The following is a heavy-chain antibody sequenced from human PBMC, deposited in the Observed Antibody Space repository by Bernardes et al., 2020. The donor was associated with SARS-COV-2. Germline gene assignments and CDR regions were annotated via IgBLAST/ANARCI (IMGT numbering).Heavy chain of an antibody. CDR3: ARSISVGDYYDILTGYLPHPVEYYFDY. J-gene: IGHJ4*02. CDR2: INPSGGST. V-gene: IGHV1-46*01. Sequence: ASVKVSCKASGYTFTSYYMHWVRQAPGQGLEWMGIINPSGGSTSYAQKFQGRVTMTRDTSTSTVYMELSSLRSEDTAVYYCARSISVGDYYDILTGYLPHPVEYYFDYWGQGTLVTVSS. D-gene: IGHD3-9*01. CDR1: GYTFTSYY.